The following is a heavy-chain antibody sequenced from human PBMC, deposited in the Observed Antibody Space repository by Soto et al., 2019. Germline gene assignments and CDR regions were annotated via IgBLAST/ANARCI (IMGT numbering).Heavy chain of an antibody. CDR2: ITSAGNT. D-gene: IGHD6-13*01. CDR3: AKDKAAAGRMGYYYYGMDV. J-gene: IGHJ6*02. V-gene: IGHV3-23*01. Sequence: PGGSLRLSCAASGFIFSNYGMSWVRQAPGKGLEWVSSITSAGNTYYADSVKGRFTLSRDNSKNTLYLQMNSLRAEDTAVYYCAKDKAAAGRMGYYYYGMDVWGQGTTVTVSS. CDR1: GFIFSNYG.